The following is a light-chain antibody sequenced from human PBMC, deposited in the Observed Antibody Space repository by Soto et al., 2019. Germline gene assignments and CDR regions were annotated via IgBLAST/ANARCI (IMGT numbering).Light chain of an antibody. V-gene: IGKV1-5*03. J-gene: IGKJ4*01. CDR2: KAS. CDR1: QSISSW. Sequence: DIQMTQSPSTLSASVGDRVTITCRASQSISSWLAWYQQKPGKAPKLLIYKASNLESGVPSRFSGSGSGTEFTLTISSLQPDDFATYYCQQYNSYSLTFGGGTKV. CDR3: QQYNSYSLT.